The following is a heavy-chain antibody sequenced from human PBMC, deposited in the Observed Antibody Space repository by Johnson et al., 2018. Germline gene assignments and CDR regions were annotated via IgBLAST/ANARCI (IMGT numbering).Heavy chain of an antibody. D-gene: IGHD3-22*01. CDR1: GGTFSNYA. CDR2: IIPIFGTA. CDR3: ARARYDTSGYSIQH. Sequence: QVQLVESGAEVKKPGSSVKVSCKASGGTFSNYAISWVRQAPGQGLEWMVGIIPIFGTANYAQKFQGRVTITADESTSTAYMELSSLRSEDTAVYYCARARYDTSGYSIQHWGQGTLVTVSS. J-gene: IGHJ1*01. V-gene: IGHV1-69*01.